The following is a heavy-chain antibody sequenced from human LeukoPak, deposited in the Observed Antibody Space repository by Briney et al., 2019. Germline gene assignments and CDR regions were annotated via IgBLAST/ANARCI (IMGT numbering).Heavy chain of an antibody. CDR3: ARAQTYGDYRLLLDY. Sequence: GGSLRLSCAASGFMNWVRQAPGKGLEWVSSISSSSSYIYYADSVKGRFTISRDDAKNSLYLQMNSLRAEDTALYYCARAQTYGDYRLLLDYWGQGTLVTVSS. D-gene: IGHD4-17*01. V-gene: IGHV3-21*04. CDR2: ISSSSSYI. CDR1: GF. J-gene: IGHJ4*02.